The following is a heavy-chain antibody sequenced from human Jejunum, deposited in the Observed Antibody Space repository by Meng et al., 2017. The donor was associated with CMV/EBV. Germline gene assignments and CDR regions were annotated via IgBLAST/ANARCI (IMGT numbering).Heavy chain of an antibody. V-gene: IGHV4-30-4*01. J-gene: IGHJ4*02. CDR3: VRDRFDSGNYVFDY. CDR1: GGSINRGRYY. CDR2: IHYSGIT. Sequence: SGGSINRGRYYWSWIRQPPGKGLKWIGYIHYSGITYYNPSLKSRVTISIDTSKNQFSLNLSSVTAADTAVYFCVRDRFDSGNYVFDYWGQGTLVTVSS. D-gene: IGHD3-22*01.